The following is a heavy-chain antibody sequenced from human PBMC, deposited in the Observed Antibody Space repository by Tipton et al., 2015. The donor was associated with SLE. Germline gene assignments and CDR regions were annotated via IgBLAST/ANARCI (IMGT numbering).Heavy chain of an antibody. CDR1: GYNFSDWW. D-gene: IGHD2-15*01. J-gene: IGHJ4*02. CDR3: ATSPDSSFDY. Sequence: VQLVQSGAEVKKPGESLKISCKVSGYNFSDWWIGWVRQMPGKGLECMGIIYPDDSHTTYNPSFQGQVTISADKSISTAYVQWSNLKASDTAMYYCATSPDSSFDYWGQGTLVTVSS. CDR2: IYPDDSHT. V-gene: IGHV5-51*03.